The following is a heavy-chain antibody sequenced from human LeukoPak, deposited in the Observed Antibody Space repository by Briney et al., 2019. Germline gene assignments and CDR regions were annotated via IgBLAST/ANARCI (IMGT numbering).Heavy chain of an antibody. Sequence: PSETLSLTCTVSDDSISDYYRGWIRQPPGKGLEWIGYIYYSGSTYYNPSLKSRVTISVDTSKNQFSLKLSSVTAADTAVYYCAREGYSYGSKWFDPWGQGTLVTVSS. V-gene: IGHV4-59*12. CDR2: IYYSGST. D-gene: IGHD5-18*01. CDR3: AREGYSYGSKWFDP. J-gene: IGHJ5*02. CDR1: DDSISDYY.